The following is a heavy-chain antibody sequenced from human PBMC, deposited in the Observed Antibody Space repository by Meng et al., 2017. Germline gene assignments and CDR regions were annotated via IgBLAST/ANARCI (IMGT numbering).Heavy chain of an antibody. Sequence: SVKVSCKASGGTFSSYTISWVRQAPGQGLEWMGRIIPILGIANYAQKFQGRVTITADKSTSTAYMELSSLRSEDAAVYYCATDYYGSGRSHGYWGQGTLVTVSS. CDR2: IIPILGIA. CDR1: GGTFSSYT. V-gene: IGHV1-69*02. D-gene: IGHD3-10*01. CDR3: ATDYYGSGRSHGY. J-gene: IGHJ4*02.